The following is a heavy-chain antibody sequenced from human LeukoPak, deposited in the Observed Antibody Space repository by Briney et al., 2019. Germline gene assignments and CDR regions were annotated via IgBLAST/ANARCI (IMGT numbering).Heavy chain of an antibody. CDR3: AMGYGGGVGDT. D-gene: IGHD4-23*01. V-gene: IGHV4-59*08. CDR1: GASISSYY. CDR2: MYYNEIT. Sequence: SETLSLTCTVSGASISSYYWSWFRQPPGKGLEWIAYMYYNEITNDNPSLKSRVTISVDTSKNQFSLNLSSVTAADTAVYFRAMGYGGGVGDTWGQGTLVTVSS. J-gene: IGHJ5*02.